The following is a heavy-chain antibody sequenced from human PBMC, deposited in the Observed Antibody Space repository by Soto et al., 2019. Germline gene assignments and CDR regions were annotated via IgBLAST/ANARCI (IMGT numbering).Heavy chain of an antibody. Sequence: QITLKEAGPALVKPTQTLTVTCTFSGFSLKTSGVGVGWVRQPPGKALEWLALIYWNDDKRYSPSLKNMLTITKDTTKNQVVLTMTNVDPVDTGTDYCTPRHGRLLWSGEEFDYWGQGTLVTVSS. CDR3: TPRHGRLLWSGEEFDY. J-gene: IGHJ4*02. D-gene: IGHD2-21*01. CDR2: IYWNDDK. CDR1: GFSLKTSGVG. V-gene: IGHV2-5*01.